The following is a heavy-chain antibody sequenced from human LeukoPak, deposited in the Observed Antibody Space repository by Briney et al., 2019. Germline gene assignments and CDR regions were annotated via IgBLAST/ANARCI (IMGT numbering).Heavy chain of an antibody. J-gene: IGHJ4*02. CDR2: IYSGGST. D-gene: IGHD3-9*01. CDR1: GFTVSSNY. V-gene: IGHV3-53*05. Sequence: GGSLRLSCAASGFTVSSNYMSWVRQAPGKGLEWVSVIYSGGSTYYADSVKGRFTISRDNSKNTLYLQMNSLRAEDTAVYYCAKTNDVLRYFDWLLQVEDIDYWGQGTLVTVSS. CDR3: AKTNDVLRYFDWLLQVEDIDY.